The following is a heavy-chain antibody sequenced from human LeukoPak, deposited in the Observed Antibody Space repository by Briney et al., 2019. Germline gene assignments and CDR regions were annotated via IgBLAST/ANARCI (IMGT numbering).Heavy chain of an antibody. J-gene: IGHJ4*02. CDR2: IIPIFGTA. CDR1: GGTFSSYA. Sequence: SVKVSCKASGGTFSSYAISWVRQAPGQGLEWMGGIIPIFGTANYAQKFQGRVTITADESTSTAYMELSSLRSEDTAVYYCAGVRYRITMVRGVSPPFDYWGQGTLVTVSS. D-gene: IGHD3-10*01. V-gene: IGHV1-69*13. CDR3: AGVRYRITMVRGVSPPFDY.